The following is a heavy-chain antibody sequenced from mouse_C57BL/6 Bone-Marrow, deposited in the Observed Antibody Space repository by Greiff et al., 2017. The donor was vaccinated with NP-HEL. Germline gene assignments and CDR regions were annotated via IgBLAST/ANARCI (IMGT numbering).Heavy chain of an antibody. V-gene: IGHV5-6*01. D-gene: IGHD1-1*01. Sequence: EVQLVESGGDLVKPGGSLKLSCAASGFTFSSSGMSWVRQTPDKRLEWVATISRSGRYTYYPDSVKGRFTISRDNAKNTLYLQMSSLKSEDTAMYYCARQVYYYGSRRYFDYWGQGTTLTVSS. CDR1: GFTFSSSG. CDR3: ARQVYYYGSRRYFDY. J-gene: IGHJ2*01. CDR2: ISRSGRYT.